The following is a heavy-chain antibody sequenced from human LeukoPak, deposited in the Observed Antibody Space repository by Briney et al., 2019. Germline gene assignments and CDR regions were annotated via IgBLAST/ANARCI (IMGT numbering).Heavy chain of an antibody. CDR1: GFTVSSNY. V-gene: IGHV3-66*01. D-gene: IGHD3-10*01. J-gene: IGHJ4*02. CDR2: IYSGGST. CDR3: ARSGWFGELSMYYFDY. Sequence: GGSLRFSCAASGFTVSSNYMSWVRQAPGKGLEWVSVIYSGGSTYYADSVKGRFTISRDNSKNTLYLQMNSLRAEDTAVYYCARSGWFGELSMYYFDYWGQGTLVTVSS.